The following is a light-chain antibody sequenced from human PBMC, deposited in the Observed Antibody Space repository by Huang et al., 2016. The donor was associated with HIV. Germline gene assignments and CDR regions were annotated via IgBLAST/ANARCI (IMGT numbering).Light chain of an antibody. V-gene: IGKV3-15*01. J-gene: IGKJ2*01. Sequence: EVVMTQSPATLSVSPGERVTLSCRASQSVSSNLAWDQQKPGQPPRLLIYGTSTRATGIPARFSGSGSGTEFTLTISSLQSEDFAVYYCHQYNNWYPYTFGQGTKLEIK. CDR2: GTS. CDR1: QSVSSN. CDR3: HQYNNWYPYT.